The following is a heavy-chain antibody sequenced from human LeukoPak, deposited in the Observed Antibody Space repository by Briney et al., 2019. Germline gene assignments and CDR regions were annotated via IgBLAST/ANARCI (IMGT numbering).Heavy chain of an antibody. D-gene: IGHD3-10*01. J-gene: IGHJ4*02. CDR2: ISYDGSNK. Sequence: PGRSLRLSCAASGFTFSSYAMHSVRQAPGKGLEWVAAISYDGSNKNYADSVKGRFTISRDNSKNTLYLQMNSLRAEDTAVYYCARGYYYGSGSYLEVIYWGQGTLVTVSS. V-gene: IGHV3-30*04. CDR3: ARGYYYGSGSYLEVIY. CDR1: GFTFSSYA.